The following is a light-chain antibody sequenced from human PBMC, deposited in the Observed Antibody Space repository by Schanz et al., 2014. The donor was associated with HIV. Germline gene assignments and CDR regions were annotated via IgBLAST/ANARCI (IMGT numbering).Light chain of an antibody. Sequence: EIVLTQSPVILSLSPGERATLSCRASQTVSSNSLGWYQQKRGQVPRLLIFGASNRATGFPDRFSGSASGTDFTLTISRVEPEDFALYYCQQYDTSPSFGQGTRVDIK. CDR3: QQYDTSPS. CDR1: QTVSSNS. V-gene: IGKV3-20*01. CDR2: GAS. J-gene: IGKJ1*01.